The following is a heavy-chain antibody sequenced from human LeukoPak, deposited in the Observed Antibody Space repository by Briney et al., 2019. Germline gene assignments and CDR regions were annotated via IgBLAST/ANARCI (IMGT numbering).Heavy chain of an antibody. D-gene: IGHD2-8*01. V-gene: IGHV1-69*13. CDR2: IIPIFGTA. J-gene: IGHJ5*02. CDR1: GGTFNSYA. Sequence: ASVKVSCKASGGTFNSYAISWVRQAPGQGLEWMGGIIPIFGTANYAQKFQGRVTITADESTSTAYMELSSLRSEDTAVYYCAREMVSCTNGVCLGWFDPWGQGTLVTVSS. CDR3: AREMVSCTNGVCLGWFDP.